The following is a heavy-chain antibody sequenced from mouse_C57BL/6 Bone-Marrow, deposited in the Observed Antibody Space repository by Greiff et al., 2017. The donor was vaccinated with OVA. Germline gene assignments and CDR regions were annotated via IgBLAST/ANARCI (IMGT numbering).Heavy chain of an antibody. J-gene: IGHJ1*03. Sequence: LQQSGAELVRPGASVKMSCKASGYTFTSYYMHWVKQTPRQGLEWIGAIYPGNGDTSYNQKFKGKATLTVDKSSSTAYMQLSSLTSEDSAVYFCARFSSDWYFDVWGTGTTVTVTS. CDR2: IYPGNGDT. V-gene: IGHV1-12*01. CDR1: GYTFTSYY. CDR3: ARFSSDWYFDV. D-gene: IGHD1-1*01.